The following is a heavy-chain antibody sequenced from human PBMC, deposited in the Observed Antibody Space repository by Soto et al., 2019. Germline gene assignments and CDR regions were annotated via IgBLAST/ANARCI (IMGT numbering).Heavy chain of an antibody. J-gene: IGHJ5*02. CDR2: FSGSGGST. V-gene: IGHV3-23*01. CDR1: GFTFSSYV. CDR3: AKTPYSGSYQGWFDP. Sequence: EVQLLESGGGLVQPGVSLRLSCAASGFTFSSYVMSWVRQAPRKGLEWVSAFSGSGGSTYYAESVKGRFTICRDNSKYTVNLQMTGLTADDTAVYSCAKTPYSGSYQGWFDPWGRGTLFTVSS. D-gene: IGHD1-26*01.